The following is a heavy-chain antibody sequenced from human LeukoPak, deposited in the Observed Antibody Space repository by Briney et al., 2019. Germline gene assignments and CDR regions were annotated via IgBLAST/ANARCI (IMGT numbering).Heavy chain of an antibody. V-gene: IGHV3-7*03. D-gene: IGHD3-3*01. CDR2: INEAGTMK. J-gene: IGHJ3*02. CDR1: GFSLGDYW. CDR3: AKDLLRFLEWFRDAFDI. Sequence: GGSLRLSCAASGFSLGDYWMSWVRQAPGKGLEWVANINEAGTMKSVADSVKGRFTISRDNSKNTLYLQMNSLRAEDTAVYYCAKDLLRFLEWFRDAFDIWGQGTMVTVSS.